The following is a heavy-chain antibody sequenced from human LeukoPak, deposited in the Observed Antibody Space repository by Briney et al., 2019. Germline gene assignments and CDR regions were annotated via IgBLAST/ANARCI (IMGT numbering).Heavy chain of an antibody. J-gene: IGHJ4*02. CDR2: IRYDGSNK. CDR1: GFTFSSYG. V-gene: IGHV3-30*02. Sequence: PGGSLRLSCAASGFTFSSYGMHWVCQAPGKGLEWVAFIRYDGSNKYYADSVKGRLTISRDNSKNTLYLQMTSLRGDDTAVYYCAKEKNSYSSSSGQGYWGQGTLVTVSS. D-gene: IGHD6-6*01. CDR3: AKEKNSYSSSSGQGY.